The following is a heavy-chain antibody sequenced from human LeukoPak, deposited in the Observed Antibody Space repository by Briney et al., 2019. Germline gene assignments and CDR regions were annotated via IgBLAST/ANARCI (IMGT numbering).Heavy chain of an antibody. Sequence: PGGSLRLSCAASGFTFDDYGMSWVRQAPGKGLEWVSGINWNGGSTDYADSVKGRFTISRDNAKNSLYLQMNSLRAEDTAVYYCAKGSFTSWFRELMSPDYWGQGTLVTVSS. D-gene: IGHD3-10*01. CDR3: AKGSFTSWFRELMSPDY. CDR1: GFTFDDYG. CDR2: INWNGGST. V-gene: IGHV3-20*04. J-gene: IGHJ4*02.